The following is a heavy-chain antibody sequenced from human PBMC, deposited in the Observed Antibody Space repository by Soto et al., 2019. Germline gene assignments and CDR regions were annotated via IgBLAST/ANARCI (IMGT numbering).Heavy chain of an antibody. CDR2: INPNGGGT. V-gene: IGHV1-2*02. CDR1: GYTFTAYY. D-gene: IGHD3-10*01. J-gene: IGHJ4*02. Sequence: ASVKVSCKASGYTFTAYYIHWVRQAPGQGLEWMGWINPNGGGTKYAQRFQGRVTMTRDTSINTAYTELTRLTSDDTAVYYCARAVHTMIQGVRFRVDQWGQGTLVTVS. CDR3: ARAVHTMIQGVRFRVDQ.